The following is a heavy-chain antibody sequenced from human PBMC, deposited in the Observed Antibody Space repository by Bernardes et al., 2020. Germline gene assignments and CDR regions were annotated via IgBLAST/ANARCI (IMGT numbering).Heavy chain of an antibody. CDR2: ISSSSSYI. Sequence: GGSLRLSCAASGFTFSSYSMNWVRQAPGKGLEWVSSISSSSSYIYYADSVKGRFTISRDNAKNSLYLQMNSLRAEDTAVYYCASWPMIVERAFDIWGQGTMVTVSS. CDR1: GFTFSSYS. J-gene: IGHJ3*02. CDR3: ASWPMIVERAFDI. V-gene: IGHV3-21*01. D-gene: IGHD3-22*01.